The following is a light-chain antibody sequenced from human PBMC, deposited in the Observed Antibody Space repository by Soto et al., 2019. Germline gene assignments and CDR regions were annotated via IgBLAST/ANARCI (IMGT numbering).Light chain of an antibody. CDR1: QSVRRNC. Sequence: IVLTQSPGTLSVSPGERATLSCRASQSVRRNCLAWYQQKPGQAPRLLIYGASNRATGIPDRFSGGGSGTDFTLTITRLEPEDFAVYYCHQYGGSPPQSFGQGTNLEIK. V-gene: IGKV3-20*01. CDR3: HQYGGSPPQS. J-gene: IGKJ2*03. CDR2: GAS.